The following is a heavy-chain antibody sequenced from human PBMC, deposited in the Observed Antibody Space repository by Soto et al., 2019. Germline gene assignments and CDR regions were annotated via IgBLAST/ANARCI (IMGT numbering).Heavy chain of an antibody. J-gene: IGHJ4*02. CDR3: ARGSSLDY. CDR1: GDSISSGGHY. V-gene: IGHV4-31*03. CDR2: IYYSGST. Sequence: SETLSLTCTVSGDSISSGGHYWSWIRQHPTKGLEWIGYIYYSGSTYYNPSLKSRVTISVDTSKNQFSLKVSSVTAADTAVYYCARGSSLDYWGQGTLVPSPQ. D-gene: IGHD6-13*01.